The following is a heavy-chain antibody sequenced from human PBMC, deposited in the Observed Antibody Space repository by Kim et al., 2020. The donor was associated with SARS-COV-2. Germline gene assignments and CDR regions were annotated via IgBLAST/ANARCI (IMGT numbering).Heavy chain of an antibody. CDR1: GGSISSSSYY. J-gene: IGHJ4*02. V-gene: IGHV4-39*01. Sequence: SETLSLTCTVSGGSISSSSYYWGWIRQPPGKGLEWIGSIYYSGSTYYNPSLKSRVTISVDTSKNQFSLKLSSVTAADTAVYYCARGWGIYGPREEVDYWGQGTLVTVSS. D-gene: IGHD2-8*02. CDR2: IYYSGST. CDR3: ARGWGIYGPREEVDY.